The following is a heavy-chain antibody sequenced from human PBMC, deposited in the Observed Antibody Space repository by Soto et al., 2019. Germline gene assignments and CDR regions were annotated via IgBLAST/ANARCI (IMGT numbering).Heavy chain of an antibody. CDR2: ISGSGGST. J-gene: IGHJ4*02. CDR1: GFTFSSYA. CDR3: AKDFSSSWYRDTIDY. Sequence: EVQLLESGGGLVQPGGSLRLSCAASGFTFSSYAMSWVRQAPGKGLEWVSAISGSGGSTYYADSVKGRFTISRDNSKNTLYLQMNSLRAEDTAVYYCAKDFSSSWYRDTIDYWGQGTLVTVPS. D-gene: IGHD6-13*01. V-gene: IGHV3-23*01.